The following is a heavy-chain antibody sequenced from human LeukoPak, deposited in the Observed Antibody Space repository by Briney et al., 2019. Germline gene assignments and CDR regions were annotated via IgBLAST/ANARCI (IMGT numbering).Heavy chain of an antibody. V-gene: IGHV3-23*01. Sequence: GGSLRLSCAASGFTFANHAMSWVRQTAGKGLEWVSAISGGGDITYYADSVKGRFTISRDNSKDTLFLQMHSLRPGDTAVYYCVREDTPATANYWGQGTLVTISS. CDR3: VREDTPATANY. CDR2: ISGGGDIT. CDR1: GFTFANHA. J-gene: IGHJ4*02. D-gene: IGHD2-21*02.